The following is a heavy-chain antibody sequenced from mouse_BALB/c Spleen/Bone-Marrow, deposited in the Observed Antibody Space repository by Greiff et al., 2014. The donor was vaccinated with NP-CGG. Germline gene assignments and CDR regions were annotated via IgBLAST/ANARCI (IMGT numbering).Heavy chain of an antibody. V-gene: IGHV1-54*01. D-gene: IGHD4-1*01. CDR2: INPGSGGT. CDR1: GYAFNNYL. Sequence: VQLVESGAELVRPGTSVKVSCKASGYAFNNYLIEWVKQRPGQGLEWIGVINPGSGGTKYNEKFKGKATLTADKSSGTAYMQLSSLTSDDSAVYFCARCLTGTSAMDYWGQGTSVTVSS. CDR3: ARCLTGTSAMDY. J-gene: IGHJ4*01.